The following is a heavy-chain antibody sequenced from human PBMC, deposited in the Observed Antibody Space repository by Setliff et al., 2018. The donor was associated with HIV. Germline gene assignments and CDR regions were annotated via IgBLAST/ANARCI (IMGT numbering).Heavy chain of an antibody. J-gene: IGHJ4*02. Sequence: GSLRLSCAASGFTFKYAWISWVRQAPGKGLEWVANIKQDGSEKYYVDSVKGRFTISRDNAKNSLYLQMNSLRAEDTAVYYCARLSAVTTIDYWGQGTLVTVSS. CDR1: GFTFKYAW. V-gene: IGHV3-7*01. CDR2: IKQDGSEK. D-gene: IGHD6-19*01. CDR3: ARLSAVTTIDY.